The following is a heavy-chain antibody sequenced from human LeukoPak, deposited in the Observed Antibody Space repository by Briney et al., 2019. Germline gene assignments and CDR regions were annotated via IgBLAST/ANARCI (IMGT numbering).Heavy chain of an antibody. Sequence: GGSLRLSCAASGFIFSDHPMGWIRQAPGKGLEWLSYTRVSDNKLYYADSVKGRFTISRDNAQTSLYLQMNSLRAGDTAVYYCARRIMGTTGHAFDFWGQGTMVTVSS. V-gene: IGHV3-11*01. CDR2: TRVSDNKL. CDR3: ARRIMGTTGHAFDF. CDR1: GFIFSDHP. J-gene: IGHJ3*01. D-gene: IGHD2-8*01.